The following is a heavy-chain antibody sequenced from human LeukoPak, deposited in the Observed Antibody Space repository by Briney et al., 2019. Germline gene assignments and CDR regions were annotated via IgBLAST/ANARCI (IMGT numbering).Heavy chain of an antibody. D-gene: IGHD3-22*01. CDR2: IGTAGDT. V-gene: IGHV3-13*01. J-gene: IGHJ4*02. CDR3: ARVVSSGYFDY. Sequence: GGSLRLSCAASGFTFNTYAMTWVRQAPGKGLEWVSGIGTAGDTYYPGSVKGRFTISRENAKNSLYLQMNSLRAGGTAVYYCARVVSSGYFDYWGQGTLVTVSS. CDR1: GFTFNTYA.